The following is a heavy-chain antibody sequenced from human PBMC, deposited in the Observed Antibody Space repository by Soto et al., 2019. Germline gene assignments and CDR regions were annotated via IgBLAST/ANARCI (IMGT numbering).Heavy chain of an antibody. CDR3: ARDTLWFGELLSPRYYYYGMDV. Sequence: EVQLVESGGGLVKPGGSLRLSCAASGFTFSSYSMNWVRQAPGKGLEWVSSISSSSSYIYYADSVKGRFTISRDNAKNSLYLKMNSLRAEDTAVYYCARDTLWFGELLSPRYYYYGMDVWGQGTTVTVSS. J-gene: IGHJ6*02. CDR1: GFTFSSYS. V-gene: IGHV3-21*01. D-gene: IGHD3-10*01. CDR2: ISSSSSYI.